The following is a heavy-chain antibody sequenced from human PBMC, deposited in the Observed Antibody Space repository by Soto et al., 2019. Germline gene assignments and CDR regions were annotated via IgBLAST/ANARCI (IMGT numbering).Heavy chain of an antibody. CDR2: IYPGNSNT. V-gene: IGHV5-51*03. J-gene: IGHJ5*02. Sequence: GESLKISCEGSGYRFTSYWIGWVRQMPGKGPEWMGIIYPGNSNTRYSPSFQGQVTISADKSISTAYLQWSSLKASDTAMYYCARSGLWFGGNWFDPWGQGTLVTVSS. D-gene: IGHD3-10*01. CDR1: GYRFTSYW. CDR3: ARSGLWFGGNWFDP.